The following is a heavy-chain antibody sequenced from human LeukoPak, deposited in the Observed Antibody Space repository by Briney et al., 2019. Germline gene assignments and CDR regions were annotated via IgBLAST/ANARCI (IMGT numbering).Heavy chain of an antibody. J-gene: IGHJ6*02. CDR3: ASVTRYYYYGMDV. V-gene: IGHV3-9*01. Sequence: GGSLRLSCAASGFTFDDYAMHWVRQAPGKGLEWVSGISWNSGSIGYADSVKGRFTISRDNAKNSLYLQMNSLRAEDTAVYYCASVTRYYYYGMDVWGQGTTVTVSS. CDR2: ISWNSGSI. CDR1: GFTFDDYA. D-gene: IGHD3-3*01.